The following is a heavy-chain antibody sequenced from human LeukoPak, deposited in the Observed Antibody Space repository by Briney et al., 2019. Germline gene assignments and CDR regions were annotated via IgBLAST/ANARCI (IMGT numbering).Heavy chain of an antibody. J-gene: IGHJ4*02. D-gene: IGHD3-10*01. V-gene: IGHV4-30-4*01. CDR2: IYYSGST. CDR1: GGSISSGDYY. Sequence: SQTLSLTCTVSGGSISSGDYYWSWIRQPPGKGLEWIGYIYYSGSTYYNPSLKSRVTISVDTSKNQFSLKLSSVTAADTAVYYCAREKKMVRGVAGKGYYFDYWGQGTLVTVSS. CDR3: AREKKMVRGVAGKGYYFDY.